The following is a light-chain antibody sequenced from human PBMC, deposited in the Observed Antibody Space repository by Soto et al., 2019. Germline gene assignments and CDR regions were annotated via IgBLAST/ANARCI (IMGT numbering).Light chain of an antibody. Sequence: EIVLTQSPATLSLSPGERATLSCRASQSVSSYLAWYQQKPGQAPRLLIYDASNRATGIPARFSGSGSGQDFTLTISSLEPEDFAVYYCKQRSNWPLTFGGGTKVEIK. CDR1: QSVSSY. CDR3: KQRSNWPLT. J-gene: IGKJ4*01. CDR2: DAS. V-gene: IGKV3-11*01.